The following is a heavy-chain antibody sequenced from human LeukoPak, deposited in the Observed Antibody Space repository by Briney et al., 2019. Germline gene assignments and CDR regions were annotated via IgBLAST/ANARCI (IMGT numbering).Heavy chain of an antibody. CDR2: TSWNSGSI. J-gene: IGHJ3*02. Sequence: PGGSLRLSCAASGFTFDDYAMHWVRQAPGKGLEWVSGTSWNSGSIGYADSVKGRFTISRDNAKNSLYLQMNSLRAEDTAVYYCARLYYDFWSGSAFDIWGQGTMVTVSS. CDR3: ARLYYDFWSGSAFDI. CDR1: GFTFDDYA. V-gene: IGHV3-9*01. D-gene: IGHD3-3*01.